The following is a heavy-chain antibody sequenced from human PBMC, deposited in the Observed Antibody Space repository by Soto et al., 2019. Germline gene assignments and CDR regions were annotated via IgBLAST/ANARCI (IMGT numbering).Heavy chain of an antibody. V-gene: IGHV3-30-3*01. J-gene: IGHJ4*02. CDR3: ARGDERWLQIPPYY. D-gene: IGHD5-12*01. Sequence: GGSLRLSCAAPGFTFSSYAMHWVRQAPGKGLEWVAVISYDGSNKYYADSVKGRFTISRDNSKNTLYLQMNSLRAEDTAVYYCARGDERWLQIPPYYWGQGTLVTVS. CDR1: GFTFSSYA. CDR2: ISYDGSNK.